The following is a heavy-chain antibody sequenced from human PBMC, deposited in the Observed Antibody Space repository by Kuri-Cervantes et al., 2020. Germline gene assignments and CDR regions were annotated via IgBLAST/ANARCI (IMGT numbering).Heavy chain of an antibody. CDR2: ISSSSSYI. J-gene: IGHJ4*02. CDR1: GFTFSSYS. D-gene: IGHD6-19*01. Sequence: GESLKISCAASGFTFSSYSMNWVRQAPGKGLEWVSSISSSSSYIYYADSVKGRFTISRDNAKNTLYLQMNSLRAEDTAVYYCASHIAVARMVDYWGQGTLVTVSS. V-gene: IGHV3-21*01. CDR3: ASHIAVARMVDY.